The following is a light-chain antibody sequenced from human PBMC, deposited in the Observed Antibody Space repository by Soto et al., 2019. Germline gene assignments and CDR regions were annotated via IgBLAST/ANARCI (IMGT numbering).Light chain of an antibody. CDR3: QSFDSSLSVV. J-gene: IGLJ2*01. Sequence: QSVLTQPPSVSWAPGQRVTISCTGSSSNIGAGYDVHWYQHLPGTAPKLLIYGNNNRPSGVPDRFSGSKSGTSASLAITGIQAEDETHYYCQSFDSSLSVVFGGGTKLTVL. CDR1: SSNIGAGYD. CDR2: GNN. V-gene: IGLV1-40*01.